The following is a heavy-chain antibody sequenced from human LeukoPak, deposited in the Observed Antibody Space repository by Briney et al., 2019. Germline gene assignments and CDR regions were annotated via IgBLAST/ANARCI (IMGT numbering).Heavy chain of an antibody. D-gene: IGHD1-14*01. CDR1: GGSIGSYY. CDR3: AREGGRTDAFDI. V-gene: IGHV4-59*01. Sequence: SETLSLTCTVSGGSIGSYYWGWIRQPPGKGLEWIGYIYYSGSTNYNPSLESRVTISVDTSKNQFSLKLSSVTAADTAVYYCAREGGRTDAFDIWGQGTMVTVSS. J-gene: IGHJ3*02. CDR2: IYYSGST.